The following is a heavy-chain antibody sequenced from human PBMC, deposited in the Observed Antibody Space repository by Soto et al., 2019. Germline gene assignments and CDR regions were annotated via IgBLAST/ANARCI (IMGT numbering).Heavy chain of an antibody. V-gene: IGHV1-18*01. Sequence: ASVKVSCKASGYTFTSYGISWVRQAPGQGLEWMGWVSAYNGNTNYAQKLQGRVTMTTDTSTSTAYMELRSLRSDDTAVYYCARTYYDILTGYSPLDYWGQGTLATVSS. D-gene: IGHD3-9*01. J-gene: IGHJ4*02. CDR2: VSAYNGNT. CDR1: GYTFTSYG. CDR3: ARTYYDILTGYSPLDY.